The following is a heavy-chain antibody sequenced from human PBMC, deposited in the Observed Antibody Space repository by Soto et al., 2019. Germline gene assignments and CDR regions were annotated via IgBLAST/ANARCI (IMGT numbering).Heavy chain of an antibody. CDR3: TRRIFAHWYFDL. V-gene: IGHV4-39*01. CDR1: GDSIRSTYY. D-gene: IGHD3-3*01. J-gene: IGHJ2*01. Sequence: QLQLQESGPGLVKPSETLSLTCVVSGDSIRSTYYWGWIRQPPGKVLEWIGSIYFNGNAYYNPSLESRVTMSVHTSMIQFSLNLSSVTAADTAVYYCTRRIFAHWYFDLWGRGTLVTVSS. CDR2: IYFNGNA.